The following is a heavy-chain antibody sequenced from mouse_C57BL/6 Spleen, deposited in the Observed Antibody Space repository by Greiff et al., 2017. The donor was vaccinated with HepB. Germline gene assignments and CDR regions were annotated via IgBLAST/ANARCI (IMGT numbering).Heavy chain of an antibody. CDR1: GFNIKDDY. CDR2: IDPENGDT. V-gene: IGHV14-4*01. J-gene: IGHJ3*01. CDR3: TTENYYGNYVWFAY. D-gene: IGHD2-1*01. Sequence: EVQLQQSGAELVRPGASVKLSCTASGFNIKDDYMHWVKQRPEQGLEWIGWIDPENGDTEYASKFQGKATITADKSSNTAYLQLSSLTSEDTAVYYCTTENYYGNYVWFAYWGQGTLVTVSA.